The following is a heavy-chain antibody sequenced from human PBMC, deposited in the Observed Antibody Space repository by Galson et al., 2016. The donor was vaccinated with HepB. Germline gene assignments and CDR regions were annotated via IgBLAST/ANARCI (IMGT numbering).Heavy chain of an antibody. J-gene: IGHJ3*02. D-gene: IGHD6-19*01. CDR2: ISYDGDNK. CDR1: GFTFSGYP. Sequence: SLRLSCAASGFTFSGYPMHWVRQAPGKGLEWVAVISYDGDNKYYADSVKGRFTISRANSKNTLYLQMNSLKPEDTAVYDCARDRYTSGPGAFDIWGQGTMVTVSS. V-gene: IGHV3-30-3*01. CDR3: ARDRYTSGPGAFDI.